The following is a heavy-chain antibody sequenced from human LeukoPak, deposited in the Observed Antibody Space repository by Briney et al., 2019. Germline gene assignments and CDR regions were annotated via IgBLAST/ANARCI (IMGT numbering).Heavy chain of an antibody. D-gene: IGHD6-13*01. CDR2: ISYDGSYK. V-gene: IGHV3-30*18. Sequence: PGGSLRLSCAASGFTFSSYAMSWVRQAPGKGLEWVADISYDGSYKNYADSVKGRFSISRDNDKKMLFLQINSLRSEDSAVYYCAKDGPSGYFLYRVLEYWGQGTLITVSS. CDR3: AKDGPSGYFLYRVLEY. J-gene: IGHJ4*02. CDR1: GFTFSSYA.